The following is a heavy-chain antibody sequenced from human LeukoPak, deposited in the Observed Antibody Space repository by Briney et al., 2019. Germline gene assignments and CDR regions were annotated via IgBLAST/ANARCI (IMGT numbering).Heavy chain of an antibody. CDR2: IYPGDSDT. D-gene: IGHD3-22*01. J-gene: IGHJ4*02. CDR3: ARQFRDSSGYYSYYFDY. CDR1: GYSFTTYW. V-gene: IGHV5-51*01. Sequence: PGESLKISCKGSGYSFTTYWIGWVGQMPGRGLEWMGIIYPGDSDTRYSPSFQGQVTISADKSNSTAYLQWSSLKASDTAMYYCARQFRDSSGYYSYYFDYWGQGTLVTVSS.